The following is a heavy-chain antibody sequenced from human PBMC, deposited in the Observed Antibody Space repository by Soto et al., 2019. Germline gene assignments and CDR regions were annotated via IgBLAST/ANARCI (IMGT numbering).Heavy chain of an antibody. J-gene: IGHJ5*02. Sequence: QSLTCAVYGVAFSDYYWSWVRQPPGKGLEWIGEINHSGSTNYNTSLQSRATISVDTSKNQFSLKLRSVTAADTSMYYCAGFFGYKYGRVDPWGQGSPVPVSS. CDR1: GVAFSDYY. CDR2: INHSGST. D-gene: IGHD5-18*01. V-gene: IGHV4-34*01. CDR3: AGFFGYKYGRVDP.